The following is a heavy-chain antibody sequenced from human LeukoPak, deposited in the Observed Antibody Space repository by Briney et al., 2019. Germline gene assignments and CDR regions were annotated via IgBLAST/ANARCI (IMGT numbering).Heavy chain of an antibody. D-gene: IGHD5-12*01. CDR1: GFTFSSYA. Sequence: GGSLRLSCAASGFTFSSYAMSWVRQAPGKGLEWVSAISGSGDSTFYADSVKGRFTISRDNSKNTLYLQMNSLRAEDTAVYYCAREAHSGYDSLPNWFDPWGQGTLVTVSS. CDR3: AREAHSGYDSLPNWFDP. CDR2: ISGSGDST. V-gene: IGHV3-23*01. J-gene: IGHJ5*02.